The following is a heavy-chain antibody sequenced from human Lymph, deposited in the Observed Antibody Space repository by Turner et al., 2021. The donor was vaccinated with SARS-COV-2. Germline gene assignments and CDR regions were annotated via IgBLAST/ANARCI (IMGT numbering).Heavy chain of an antibody. V-gene: IGHV4-30-4*01. CDR2: IYCSGSS. Sequence: QVQLQESGPGLVKPSQTPSPTCTVPGCPISSCYQYGSWIRQPPGKGLEWIGYIYCSGSSYYNPSLKSRVTISVDTSKNQFSLKLSTVTAADTALYYCARVRYISSWYFGMNDPTPWYYFDYWGQGTMVTVSS. CDR1: GCPISSCYQY. D-gene: IGHD6-13*01. J-gene: IGHJ4*01. CDR3: ARVRYISSWYFGMNDPTPWYYFDY.